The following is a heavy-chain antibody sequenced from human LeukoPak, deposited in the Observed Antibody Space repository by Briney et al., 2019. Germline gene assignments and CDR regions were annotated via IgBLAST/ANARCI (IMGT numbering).Heavy chain of an antibody. Sequence: GGSLRLSCAASGFSFISYGMHWVRQAPGKGLEWVGVISDDGRNKKYADSVKGRFTISRDNSKDTLYLQMNSLRDDDTAVYYCAKRPSDYGDYVTYFDYWGQGTLVTVSS. CDR3: AKRPSDYGDYVTYFDY. J-gene: IGHJ4*02. CDR1: GFSFISYG. D-gene: IGHD4-17*01. V-gene: IGHV3-30*18. CDR2: ISDDGRNK.